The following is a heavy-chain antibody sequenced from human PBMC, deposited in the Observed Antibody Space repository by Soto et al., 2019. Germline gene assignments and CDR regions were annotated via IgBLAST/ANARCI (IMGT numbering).Heavy chain of an antibody. D-gene: IGHD2-8*01. CDR2: IDYSGTT. CDR1: GGSIRSYY. Sequence: HVQLQESGPGLVKPSETLSLTCTISGGSIRSYYWSWIRQPPGKGPERIGYIDYSGTTNYNPSLKSRVTISVDTSKNQFSLKLRSVTAADAAVYFCVGEMYGGFRFDYWGQGTLVTVSS. CDR3: VGEMYGGFRFDY. V-gene: IGHV4-59*01. J-gene: IGHJ4*02.